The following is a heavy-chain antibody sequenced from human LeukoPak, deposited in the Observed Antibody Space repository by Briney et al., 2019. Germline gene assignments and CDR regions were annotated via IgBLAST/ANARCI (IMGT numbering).Heavy chain of an antibody. Sequence: GESLKISCQGSGSSFTSYWIGWVRQMPGKGLEWMGIIYPGDSDTRYSPSFQGQVTISADKPISTAYLQWSSLKASDTAMYYCARWTYYYGSGSYPDAFDIWGQGTMVTVSS. CDR2: IYPGDSDT. V-gene: IGHV5-51*04. CDR1: GSSFTSYW. CDR3: ARWTYYYGSGSYPDAFDI. D-gene: IGHD3-10*01. J-gene: IGHJ3*02.